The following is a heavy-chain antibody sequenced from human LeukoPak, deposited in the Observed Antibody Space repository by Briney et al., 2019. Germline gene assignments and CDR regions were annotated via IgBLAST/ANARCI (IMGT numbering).Heavy chain of an antibody. CDR1: GFSLSTSGVG. Sequence: ESGPTLVNPTQTLTLTCTFSGFSLSTSGVGVGWIRQPPGKALEWLALIYWDDDKRYSPSLKSRLTITKGTSKNQVVLTMTNMDPVDTATYYCAHSDCSSTSCYADNWFDPWGQGTLVTVSS. D-gene: IGHD2-2*01. J-gene: IGHJ5*02. CDR3: AHSDCSSTSCYADNWFDP. V-gene: IGHV2-5*02. CDR2: IYWDDDK.